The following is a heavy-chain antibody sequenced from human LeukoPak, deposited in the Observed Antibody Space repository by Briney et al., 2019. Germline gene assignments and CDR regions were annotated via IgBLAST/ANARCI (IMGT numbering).Heavy chain of an antibody. J-gene: IGHJ5*02. D-gene: IGHD3-22*01. V-gene: IGHV4-34*01. CDR1: GGSFSGYY. Sequence: PPETLSLTCAVYGGSFSGYYWSWIRQPPGKGLEWIGEINHSGSTNYNPSLKSRVTISVDTSKNQFSLKLSSVTAADTAVYYCARGHHSSGYYYNNWFDPWGQGTLVTVSS. CDR2: INHSGST. CDR3: ARGHHSSGYYYNNWFDP.